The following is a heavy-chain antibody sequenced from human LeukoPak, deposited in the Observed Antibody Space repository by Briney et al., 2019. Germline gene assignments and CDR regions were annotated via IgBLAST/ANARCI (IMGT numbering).Heavy chain of an antibody. CDR3: ARGPGCISTSCPYYFDY. J-gene: IGHJ4*02. D-gene: IGHD2-2*01. CDR2: MNPNSGNI. Sequence: ASVKVSCKASGYTFTSHDINWVRRATGQGLEWMGWMNPNSGNIGYAQKLQGRVTITRNTSISTAYMELSSLRSEDTAVYYCARGPGCISTSCPYYFDYWGQGTLVTVSS. CDR1: GYTFTSHD. V-gene: IGHV1-8*03.